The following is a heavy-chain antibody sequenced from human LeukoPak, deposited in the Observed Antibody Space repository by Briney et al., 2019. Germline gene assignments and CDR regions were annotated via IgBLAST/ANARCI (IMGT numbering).Heavy chain of an antibody. Sequence: SETLSLTCTVSGGSISSYFWSWVRQPPGKGLELIGYIYYSGSPTYNPSLKSRVTISVDTSKNQFSLQLSSVTAADTAVYYCAGDVMSTALDAFDVWGQGTVVTVSS. J-gene: IGHJ3*01. D-gene: IGHD1-1*01. V-gene: IGHV4-59*01. CDR3: AGDVMSTALDAFDV. CDR2: IYYSGSP. CDR1: GGSISSYF.